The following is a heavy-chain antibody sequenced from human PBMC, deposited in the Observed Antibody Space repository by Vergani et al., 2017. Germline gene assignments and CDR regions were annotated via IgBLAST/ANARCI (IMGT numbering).Heavy chain of an antibody. D-gene: IGHD1-20*01. Sequence: QVQLVQSGAEVKKPGSSVKVSCKASGGTFSSYAISWVRQATGQGLEWMGWMNPNSGNTGYAQKFQGRVTMTRNTSISTAYMELSSLRSEDTAVYYCARGLGSGQITGTEFDYWGQGTLVTVSS. CDR1: GGTFSSYA. J-gene: IGHJ4*02. CDR2: MNPNSGNT. V-gene: IGHV1-8*02. CDR3: ARGLGSGQITGTEFDY.